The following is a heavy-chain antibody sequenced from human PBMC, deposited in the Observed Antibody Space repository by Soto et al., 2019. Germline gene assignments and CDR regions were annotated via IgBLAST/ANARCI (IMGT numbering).Heavy chain of an antibody. CDR1: EGSINTTDSY. V-gene: IGHV4-39*01. CDR2: IAYTGRT. CDR3: ARRRGIYPFDT. J-gene: IGHJ4*02. D-gene: IGHD3-16*01. Sequence: LSLTCSVSEGSINTTDSYWGWIRQSPGKGLEWIGTIAYTGRTYYNPSLKSRVPISVDTSKNQFSLGLASVTAADTAVYYCARRRGIYPFDTWGPGTLVTVSS.